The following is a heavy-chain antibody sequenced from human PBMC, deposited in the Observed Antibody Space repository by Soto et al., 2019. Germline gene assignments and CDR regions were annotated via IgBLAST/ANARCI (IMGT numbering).Heavy chain of an antibody. J-gene: IGHJ4*02. CDR3: ARGDYFDRRFDS. CDR1: GFTFSTCW. D-gene: IGHD3-22*01. Sequence: EVQLVESGGGLVQPGGSLRLSCAASGFTFSTCWMNWVRQAPGKGLEWVADIKADGSEKYYVDSVKGRFTISRDNAKNSLYLQMNSLRADDTAVYYCARGDYFDRRFDSWGQGTLGTVSS. V-gene: IGHV3-7*03. CDR2: IKADGSEK.